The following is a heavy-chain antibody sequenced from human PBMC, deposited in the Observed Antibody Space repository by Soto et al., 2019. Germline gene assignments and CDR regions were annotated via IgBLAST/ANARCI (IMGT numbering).Heavy chain of an antibody. D-gene: IGHD3-3*01. V-gene: IGHV1-69*08. CDR3: ARDSTIFGVVTPDY. Sequence: QVQLVQSGAEVKKPGSSVKVSCKASGGTFSSYTISWVRQAPGQGLEWMGRIIPILGIANYAQKFQGRVTITADKSTSTAYMELSSLSSEDTAVYYCARDSTIFGVVTPDYWGQGTLVTVSS. CDR2: IIPILGIA. J-gene: IGHJ4*02. CDR1: GGTFSSYT.